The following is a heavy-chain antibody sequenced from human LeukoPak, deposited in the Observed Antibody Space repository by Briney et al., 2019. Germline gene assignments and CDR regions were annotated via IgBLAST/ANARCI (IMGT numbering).Heavy chain of an antibody. D-gene: IGHD2-15*01. CDR2: ISSSSSTI. J-gene: IGHJ4*02. CDR3: ARGDCSGGSCYLGNFDY. Sequence: GGSLRLSCAASGFTFSSYSMNWVRQAPGKGLEWLSYISSSSSTIYYADSVKGRFTISRDNAKNSLYLQMNSLRAEDTAVYYCARGDCSGGSCYLGNFDYWGQGTLVTVSS. V-gene: IGHV3-48*01. CDR1: GFTFSSYS.